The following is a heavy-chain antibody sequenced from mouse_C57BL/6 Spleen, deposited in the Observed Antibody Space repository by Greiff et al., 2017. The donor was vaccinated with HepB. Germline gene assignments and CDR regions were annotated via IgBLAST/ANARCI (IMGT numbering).Heavy chain of an antibody. V-gene: IGHV3-6*01. J-gene: IGHJ1*03. CDR1: GYSITSGYY. CDR3: ARELGSYFDV. CDR2: ISYDGSN. Sequence: EVKLVESGPGLVKPSQSLSLTCSVTGYSITSGYYWNWIRQFPGNKLEWMGYISYDGSNNYNPSLKNRISITRDTSKNQFFLKLNSVTTEDTATYYCARELGSYFDVWGTGTTVTVSS. D-gene: IGHD4-1*01.